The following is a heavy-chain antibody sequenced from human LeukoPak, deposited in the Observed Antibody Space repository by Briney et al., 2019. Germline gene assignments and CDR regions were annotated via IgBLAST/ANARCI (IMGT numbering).Heavy chain of an antibody. J-gene: IGHJ4*02. V-gene: IGHV3-30*02. CDR3: AKGYGSGSSSSDY. CDR1: GFTFSSYG. Sequence: GGSLRLSCAASGFTFSSYGMHWVRQAPGKGLEWVALIRYDGSNKYYADSVKGRFTISRDSSKNTLNLQMNSLRVEDTAVYYCAKGYGSGSSSSDYWGQGTLVTVSS. CDR2: IRYDGSNK. D-gene: IGHD3-10*01.